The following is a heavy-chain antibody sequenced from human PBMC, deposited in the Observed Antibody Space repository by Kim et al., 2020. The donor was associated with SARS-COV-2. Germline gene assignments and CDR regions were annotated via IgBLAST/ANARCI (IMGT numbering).Heavy chain of an antibody. CDR1: GGSISSSNW. V-gene: IGHV4-4*02. Sequence: SETLSLTCAVSGGSISSSNWWSWVRQPPGKGLEWIGEIYHSGSTNYNPSLKSRVTISVDKSKNQFSLKLSSVTAADTAVYYCARADSGDSSSHLDYWGQGTLVTVSS. CDR2: IYHSGST. CDR3: ARADSGDSSSHLDY. D-gene: IGHD6-6*01. J-gene: IGHJ4*02.